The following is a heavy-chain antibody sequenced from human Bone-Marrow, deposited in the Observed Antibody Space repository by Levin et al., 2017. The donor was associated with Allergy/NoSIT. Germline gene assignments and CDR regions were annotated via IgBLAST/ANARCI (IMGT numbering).Heavy chain of an antibody. V-gene: IGHV1-24*01. J-gene: IGHJ4*02. Sequence: ASVKVSCKVSGYTLTELSMHWVRQAPGKGLEWMGGFDPEDGETIYAQKFQGRVTMTEDTSTDTAYMELSSLRSEDTAVYYCATRYYYDSSGDLPYDYWGQGTLVTVSS. D-gene: IGHD3-22*01. CDR1: GYTLTELS. CDR2: FDPEDGET. CDR3: ATRYYYDSSGDLPYDY.